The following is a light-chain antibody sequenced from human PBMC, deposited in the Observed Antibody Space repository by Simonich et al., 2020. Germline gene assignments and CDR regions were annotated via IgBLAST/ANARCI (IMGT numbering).Light chain of an antibody. CDR1: SGSIASNY. J-gene: IGLJ3*02. V-gene: IGLV6-57*03. CDR3: QSYDSSGWV. Sequence: NFMLTQPHSVSESPGKTVTISCTRSSGSIASNYVQWYQQRPGSAPTTGIYEDNQRPSGVPDRFSGSIDSSSNSASLTISGLKTEDEADYYCQSYDSSGWVFGGGTKLTVL. CDR2: EDN.